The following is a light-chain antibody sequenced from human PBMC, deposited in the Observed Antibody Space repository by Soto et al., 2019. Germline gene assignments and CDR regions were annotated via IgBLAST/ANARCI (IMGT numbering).Light chain of an antibody. J-gene: IGLJ2*01. CDR3: CSYAGSYTVV. V-gene: IGLV2-11*01. CDR1: SSDVGGYNY. Sequence: QSALTQPRSVSGSPGQSVTISCTGTSSDVGGYNYVSWYQQHPGKAPKLMIYDVNKRPSGVPDRFAGSKSGNTASLTISGLHAEYEADYYCCSYAGSYTVVFGGGTKLTVL. CDR2: DVN.